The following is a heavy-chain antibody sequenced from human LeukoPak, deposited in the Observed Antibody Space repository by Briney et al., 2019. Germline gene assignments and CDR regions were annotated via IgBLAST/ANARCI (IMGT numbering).Heavy chain of an antibody. CDR1: GYTFTSYY. V-gene: IGHV1-46*01. CDR2: INPSGGST. J-gene: IGHJ4*02. Sequence: ASVNVSCKASGYTFTSYYMHWVRQAPGPGLEWMGIINPSGGSTSYAQKFQGRVTMTTDTSTSTVYMELSSLRSEDTAVYYCARESVAGGIDYWGQGTLVTVSS. CDR3: ARESVAGGIDY. D-gene: IGHD6-19*01.